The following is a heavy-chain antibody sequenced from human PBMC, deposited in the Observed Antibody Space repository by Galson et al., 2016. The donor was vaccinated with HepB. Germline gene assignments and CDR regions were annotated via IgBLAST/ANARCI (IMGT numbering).Heavy chain of an antibody. CDR1: GFTFSNAW. D-gene: IGHD1-26*01. J-gene: IGHJ5*02. Sequence: SLRLSCAASGFTFSNAWMSWVRQAPGKGLEWVGRVKSKTDGGTTDYAAPVEGRFTISRDDSKNTLYLQMNSLKTEDTAVYYCYTFGGGRIVGAQSPWGQGTLVTVSS. V-gene: IGHV3-15*01. CDR3: YTFGGGRIVGAQSP. CDR2: VKSKTDGGTT.